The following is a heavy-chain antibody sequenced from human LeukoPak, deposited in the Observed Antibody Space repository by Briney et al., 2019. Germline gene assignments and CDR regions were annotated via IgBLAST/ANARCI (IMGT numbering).Heavy chain of an antibody. CDR1: GGXFSGYY. J-gene: IGHJ4*02. Sequence: SETLSLTCAVYGGXFSGYYCSWVRQSPGKGLEWIGEINHSGSTNYNPSLKSRVTISLDTSKNQFSLKLISVTAADTALYYCARGQWLDNDWGQGTLVTVSS. CDR2: INHSGST. V-gene: IGHV4-34*01. CDR3: ARGQWLDND. D-gene: IGHD6-19*01.